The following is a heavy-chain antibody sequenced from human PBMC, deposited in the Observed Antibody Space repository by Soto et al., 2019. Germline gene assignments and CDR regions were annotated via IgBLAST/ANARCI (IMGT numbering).Heavy chain of an antibody. J-gene: IGHJ6*03. CDR1: GGSISSYY. Sequence: SETLSLTCTVSGGSISSYYWSWIRQPPGKGLEWIGYIYYSGSTNYNPSLKSRVTISVDTSKNQFSLRLSSVTAADTAVYYCARDRSSGWPTYHYYYMDVWGKGTTVTVSS. V-gene: IGHV4-59*01. D-gene: IGHD6-19*01. CDR2: IYYSGST. CDR3: ARDRSSGWPTYHYYYMDV.